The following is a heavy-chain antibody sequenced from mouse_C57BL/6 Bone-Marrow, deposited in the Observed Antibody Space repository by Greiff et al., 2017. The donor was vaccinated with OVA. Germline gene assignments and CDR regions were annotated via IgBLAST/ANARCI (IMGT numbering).Heavy chain of an antibody. CDR3: ASPYYYGSSYVDY. CDR1: GYTFTSYG. J-gene: IGHJ2*01. CDR2: IYPRSGNT. Sequence: VQLQQSGAELARPGASVKLSCKASGYTFTSYGISWVKQRTGQGLEWIGEIYPRSGNTYYNEKFKGKATLTADKSSSTAYMELRSLTSEDSAVYYCASPYYYGSSYVDYWGQGTTLTVSS. D-gene: IGHD1-1*01. V-gene: IGHV1-81*01.